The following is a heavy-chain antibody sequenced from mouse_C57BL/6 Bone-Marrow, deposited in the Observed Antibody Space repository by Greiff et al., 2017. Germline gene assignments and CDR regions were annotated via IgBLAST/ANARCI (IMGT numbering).Heavy chain of an antibody. CDR3: ARSLTVVAGDYFDY. CDR1: GYTFTGYW. D-gene: IGHD1-1*01. V-gene: IGHV1-9*01. CDR2: ILPGSGST. J-gene: IGHJ2*01. Sequence: QVQLQQSGAELMKPGASVKLSCKATGYTFTGYWIEWVKQRPGHGLEWIGEILPGSGSTNYTEKFKGKATFTADTSSNTAYMQLSSLTTEDSAIYYCARSLTVVAGDYFDYWGQGTTLTVSS.